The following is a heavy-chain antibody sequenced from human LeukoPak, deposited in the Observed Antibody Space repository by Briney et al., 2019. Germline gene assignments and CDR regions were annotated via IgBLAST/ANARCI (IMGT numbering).Heavy chain of an antibody. Sequence: QSGGSLRLSCAASGFTFSSYAMSWVRQAPGKGLEWVSAISGSGGSTYYADSVKGRFTISRDNSKNTLYLQMNSLRAEDTAVYYCAKGYYDSNGYYYYFDYWGQGTLVTVSS. V-gene: IGHV3-23*01. CDR3: AKGYYDSNGYYYYFDY. CDR1: GFTFSSYA. D-gene: IGHD3-22*01. J-gene: IGHJ4*02. CDR2: ISGSGGST.